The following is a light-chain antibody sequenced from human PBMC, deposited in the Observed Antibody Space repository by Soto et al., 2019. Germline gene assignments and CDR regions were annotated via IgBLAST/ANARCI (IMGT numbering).Light chain of an antibody. CDR1: QSISNY. CDR3: QQSYSSPWT. V-gene: IGKV1-39*01. J-gene: IGKJ1*01. CDR2: AAS. Sequence: DIQMTQSPSSLSASLGDRVTITRRASQSISNYLNWYQQKPGQAPMLLIYAASSLQSGVPSRFSGSGSGTDFTLTISSLRPEDFATYYCQQSYSSPWTFGLGTKVDIK.